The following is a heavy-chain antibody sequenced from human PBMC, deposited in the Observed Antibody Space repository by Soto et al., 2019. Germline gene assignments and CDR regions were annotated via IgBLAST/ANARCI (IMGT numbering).Heavy chain of an antibody. CDR1: GNSFNNW. CDR2: INAGNGNT. CDR3: ARDLGGWPDY. Sequence: GESLKISCKGLGNSFNNWIGWVRQAPGQRLEWMGWINAGNGNTKYSQKFQGRVTITRDTSASTAYMELSSLRSEDTAVYYCARDLGGWPDYWGQGTLVTVSS. V-gene: IGHV1-3*01. D-gene: IGHD2-15*01. J-gene: IGHJ4*02.